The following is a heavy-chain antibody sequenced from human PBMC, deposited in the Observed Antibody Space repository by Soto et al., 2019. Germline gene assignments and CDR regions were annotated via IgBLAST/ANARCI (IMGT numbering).Heavy chain of an antibody. CDR1: GLTFSDCY. D-gene: IGHD3-10*01. CDR2: ISSSGSSK. CDR3: ARIRFGEWGYAMDV. Sequence: QVQLVESGGGLVKPGGSLRLSCAASGLTFSDCYMNWIRQAPGKGLEWVSYISSSGSSKNYAGSVKGRFTISRDNAKNSLYLQMNSLRAEDTAIYYCARIRFGEWGYAMDVWGQGTTVTVSS. V-gene: IGHV3-11*01. J-gene: IGHJ6*02.